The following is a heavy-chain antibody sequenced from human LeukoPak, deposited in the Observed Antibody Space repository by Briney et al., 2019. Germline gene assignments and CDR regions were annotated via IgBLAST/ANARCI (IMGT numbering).Heavy chain of an antibody. CDR3: AKTKQQWYFVDAFDI. J-gene: IGHJ3*02. CDR1: GFTFSSYA. Sequence: GGSLRLSRAASGFTFSSYAMSWVRQAPGKGLEWVSAISGSGGSTYYADSVKGRFTISRDNSKNTLYLQMNSLRAEDTAVYYCAKTKQQWYFVDAFDIWGQGTMVTVSS. V-gene: IGHV3-23*01. D-gene: IGHD6-19*01. CDR2: ISGSGGST.